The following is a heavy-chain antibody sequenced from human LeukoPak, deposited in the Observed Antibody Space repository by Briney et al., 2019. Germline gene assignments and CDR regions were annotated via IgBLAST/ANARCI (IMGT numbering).Heavy chain of an antibody. CDR2: IYHSGRT. Sequence: SETLSLTCTVSGGSISSSNWWSWVRQPPGKGLEWIGEIYHSGRTNYNPSLKSRVTISVDKSKNQFSLKLSSVTAADTAVYYCASPPQGSLTYFDYWGQGTLVTVSS. J-gene: IGHJ4*02. CDR1: GGSISSSNW. CDR3: ASPPQGSLTYFDY. D-gene: IGHD6-13*01. V-gene: IGHV4-4*02.